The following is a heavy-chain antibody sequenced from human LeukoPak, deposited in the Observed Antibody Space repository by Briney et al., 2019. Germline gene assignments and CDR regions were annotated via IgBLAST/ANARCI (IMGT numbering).Heavy chain of an antibody. V-gene: IGHV4-34*01. CDR1: GGSFTGYF. CDR3: VTAYGGYGDY. CDR2: ISDSGST. D-gene: IGHD4-17*01. J-gene: IGHJ4*02. Sequence: SETLSLTCGVNGGSFTGYFWSWIRQPPGKGLEWIGEISDSGSTSYTPSLKSRVTISVDTSKTQFYLKLSSVTAADTAIYYCVTAYGGYGDYWGLRTLVTVSS.